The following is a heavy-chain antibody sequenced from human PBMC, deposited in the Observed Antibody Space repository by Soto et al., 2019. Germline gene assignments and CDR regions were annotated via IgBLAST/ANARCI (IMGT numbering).Heavy chain of an antibody. V-gene: IGHV4-31*03. Sequence: SETLSLTCTVSGGSISSGGYYWSWIRQHPGKGLQWIGYIYYSGSTYYNPSLKSRVTISVDTSKNQFSLKLSSVTAADTAVYYCARERIAAPCWFDPWGQGTLVTVSS. CDR3: ARERIAAPCWFDP. D-gene: IGHD6-6*01. CDR1: GGSISSGGYY. CDR2: IYYSGST. J-gene: IGHJ5*02.